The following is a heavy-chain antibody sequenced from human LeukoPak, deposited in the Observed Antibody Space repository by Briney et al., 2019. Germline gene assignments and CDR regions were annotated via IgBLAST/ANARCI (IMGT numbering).Heavy chain of an antibody. V-gene: IGHV4-31*03. D-gene: IGHD2-2*01. CDR3: AREIVVPAARGYYMDV. J-gene: IGHJ6*03. CDR1: GGSISSGGYY. CDR2: IYYSGST. Sequence: SQTLSLTCTVSGGSISSGGYYWSWIRQHPGKGLEWIGYIYYSGSTYYNPSLKSRVTISVDTFKNQFSLKLSSVTAADTAVYYCAREIVVPAARGYYMDVWGKGTTVTVSS.